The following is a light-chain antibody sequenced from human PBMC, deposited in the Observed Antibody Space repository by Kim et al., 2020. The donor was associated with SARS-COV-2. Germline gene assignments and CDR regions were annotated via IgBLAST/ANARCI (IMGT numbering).Light chain of an antibody. CDR2: EVD. CDR1: RSDVGRYTL. V-gene: IGLV2-23*02. Sequence: QSALTQPASVSGSPGQSITISCTGTRSDVGRYTLVSWYQQHPGKVPNLLIYEVDKRPSEISYRFSGSKSDNTASLTISGLQAEDEADYYCCSYAGSHTYVFGTGTKV. J-gene: IGLJ1*01. CDR3: CSYAGSHTYV.